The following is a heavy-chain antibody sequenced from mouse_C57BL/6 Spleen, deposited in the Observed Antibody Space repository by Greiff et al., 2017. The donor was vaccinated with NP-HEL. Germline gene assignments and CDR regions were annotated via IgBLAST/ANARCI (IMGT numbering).Heavy chain of an antibody. D-gene: IGHD1-1*01. Sequence: SGAELMKPGASVKLSCKATGYTFTGYWIEWVKQRPGHGLEWIGVILPGSGSTNYNENLKGKATLNAETSSNTAYMQLSSLTTEDSAIYYCARLGRHYYYGSGFAYWGQGTLVTVSA. V-gene: IGHV1-9*01. J-gene: IGHJ3*01. CDR2: ILPGSGST. CDR3: ARLGRHYYYGSGFAY. CDR1: GYTFTGYW.